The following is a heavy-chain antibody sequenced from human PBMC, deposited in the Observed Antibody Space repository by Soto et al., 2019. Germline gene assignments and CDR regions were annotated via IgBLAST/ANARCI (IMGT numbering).Heavy chain of an antibody. V-gene: IGHV1-8*02. Sequence: GASVKVSCKASGYDFTAYDINWVRQASGQGLEWMGWMNPINGAAGSARRFQGRISMTRNTATGTAYLELTSLRSDDSAVYYCGRAPSPSEKEGATHYYYAMDVWGQGTTVTVSS. CDR3: GRAPSPSEKEGATHYYYAMDV. CDR1: GYDFTAYD. CDR2: MNPINGAA. D-gene: IGHD1-1*01. J-gene: IGHJ6*02.